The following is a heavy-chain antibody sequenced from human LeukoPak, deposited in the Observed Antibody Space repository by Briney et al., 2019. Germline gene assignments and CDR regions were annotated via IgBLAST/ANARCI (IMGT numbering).Heavy chain of an antibody. CDR3: ARTPIELRYSFDP. CDR2: ISSSGSTI. Sequence: GGSLRLSCAASGFTFSSYEMNWVRQAPGKGLEWVSYISSSGSTIYYADSVKGRFTISRDNAKNSLYLQMNSLRAEDTAVNYCARTPIELRYSFDPWGQGTLVTVSS. V-gene: IGHV3-48*03. CDR1: GFTFSSYE. D-gene: IGHD3-9*01. J-gene: IGHJ5*02.